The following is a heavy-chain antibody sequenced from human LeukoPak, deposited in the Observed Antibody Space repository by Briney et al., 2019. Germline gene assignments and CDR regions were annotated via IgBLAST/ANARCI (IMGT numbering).Heavy chain of an antibody. CDR2: ISGSGGST. J-gene: IGHJ4*02. V-gene: IGHV3-23*01. CDR1: GFTFSSYG. CDR3: AKGLYSFIGGDFDY. D-gene: IGHD5-12*01. Sequence: AGGSLRLSCAASGFTFSSYGMSWVRQAPGKGLEWVSAISGSGGSTYYADSVKGRFTISRDNSKNTLYLQMNSLRAEDMALYYCAKGLYSFIGGDFDYWGQGTLVTVSS.